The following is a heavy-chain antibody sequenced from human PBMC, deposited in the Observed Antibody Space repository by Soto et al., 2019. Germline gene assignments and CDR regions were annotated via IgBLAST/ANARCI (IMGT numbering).Heavy chain of an antibody. CDR2: MNPNSGNT. D-gene: IGHD3-10*02. V-gene: IGHV1-8*01. CDR3: PRVMFGSHTDY. J-gene: IGHJ4*02. CDR1: GYTFTNKV. Sequence: QVQLVQSGAEVKMPGASVPVYCKASGYTFTNKVINWVRQAPGQGLEWMGWMNPNSGNTGYAQKLQGRVTMTKNTSIRKAYLGLSSLSSADTAVYYCPRVMFGSHTDYWGQGTLVTDSS.